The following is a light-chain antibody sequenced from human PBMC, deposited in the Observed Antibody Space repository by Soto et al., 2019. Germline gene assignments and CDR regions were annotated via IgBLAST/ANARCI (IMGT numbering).Light chain of an antibody. Sequence: DIQMTRSPTSLSASVGDRVTITCRASQGIRNYVAWYQQIPGKAPKLLLYAASTLQSGVPSRFSGSGSGTDFTLTINGLQPEDVATYSCQKYSSVPVFGPGTKVEIK. CDR3: QKYSSVPV. V-gene: IGKV1-27*01. J-gene: IGKJ3*01. CDR1: QGIRNY. CDR2: AAS.